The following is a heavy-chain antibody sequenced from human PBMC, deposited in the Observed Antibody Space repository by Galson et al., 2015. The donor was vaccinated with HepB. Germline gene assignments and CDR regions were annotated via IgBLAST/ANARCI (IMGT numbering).Heavy chain of an antibody. Sequence: SLRLSCAASGFTFSSYSMNWVRQAPGKGLEWVSSISSSSSYIYYADSVKGRFTISRDNAKNSLYLQMNSLRAEDTAVYYCARGPLGIPQGVFDIWGQGTMVTVSS. CDR1: GFTFSSYS. V-gene: IGHV3-21*01. CDR2: ISSSSSYI. J-gene: IGHJ3*02. CDR3: ARGPLGIPQGVFDI.